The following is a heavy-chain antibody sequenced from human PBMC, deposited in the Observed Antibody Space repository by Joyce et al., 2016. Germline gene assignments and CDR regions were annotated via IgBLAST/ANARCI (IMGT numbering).Heavy chain of an antibody. D-gene: IGHD6-6*01. Sequence: EVQLVESGGGLVQPGGSLRLSCAASGFSFSGYWIHWVRQAPGKGLWWVSRMNADGSSTRFADSVKGRFTISRDNAKNTLYLQMNSLRAEDTAVYYCVRGISARPGGPNWFDPWGQGTLVTVSS. CDR2: MNADGSST. V-gene: IGHV3-74*01. CDR1: GFSFSGYW. J-gene: IGHJ5*02. CDR3: VRGISARPGGPNWFDP.